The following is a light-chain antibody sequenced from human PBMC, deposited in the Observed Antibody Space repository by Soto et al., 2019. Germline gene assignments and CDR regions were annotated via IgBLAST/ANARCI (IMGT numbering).Light chain of an antibody. CDR1: QGVNSY. CDR2: TAS. CDR3: QQLYSYPLT. J-gene: IGKJ4*01. Sequence: LTQSPATLSASVGDRVTVTCRASQGVNSYLAWYQQKPGKAPKLLIYTASTLQSGVPSRFSGSGSGTEFTLTITSLQPEDFAAYYCQQLYSYPLTFGGGTKVEIK. V-gene: IGKV1-9*01.